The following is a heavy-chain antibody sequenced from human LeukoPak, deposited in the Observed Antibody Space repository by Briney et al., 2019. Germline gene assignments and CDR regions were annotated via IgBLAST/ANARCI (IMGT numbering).Heavy chain of an antibody. D-gene: IGHD4-11*01. CDR3: ARGHSNYGDYFDY. V-gene: IGHV3-21*01. CDR2: ISSSSIYI. CDR1: GLTFSSYS. J-gene: IGHJ4*02. Sequence: GGSLRLSCAASGLTFSSYSMNWVRQAPGKGLEWVSSISSSSIYIYYADSVKGRFTISRDNAKSSLSLQMNSLRAEDTAVYYCARGHSNYGDYFDYWGQGTLVTVSS.